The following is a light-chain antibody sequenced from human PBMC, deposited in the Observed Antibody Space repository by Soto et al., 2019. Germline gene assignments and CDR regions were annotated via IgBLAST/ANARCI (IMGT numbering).Light chain of an antibody. J-gene: IGLJ2*01. Sequence: QSALTQPASVSGSPRQSITISCTGTSSDVGGYNYVSWYQQHPGKAPKLMIYEVSNRPSGVSNRFSGSKSGNTASLTISGLQAEDEADYYCRSYTSSSVVVFGGGTKLTVL. CDR2: EVS. CDR3: RSYTSSSVVV. V-gene: IGLV2-14*01. CDR1: SSDVGGYNY.